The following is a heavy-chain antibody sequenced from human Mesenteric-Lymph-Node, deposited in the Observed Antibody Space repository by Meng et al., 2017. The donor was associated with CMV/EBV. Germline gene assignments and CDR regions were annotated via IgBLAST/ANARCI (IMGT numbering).Heavy chain of an antibody. CDR3: AKERYYDFWSGFHP. CDR1: GFTFSAYH. J-gene: IGHJ5*02. CDR2: ISVTSNYI. Sequence: GESLKISCAASGFTFSAYHMSWVRQAPGKGLEWVSSISVTSNYIYYADSVKGQFTISRDNAKSSLYLQMNSLRAEDTAVYYCAKERYYDFWSGFHPLGQGTLVTVSS. D-gene: IGHD3-3*01. V-gene: IGHV3-21*01.